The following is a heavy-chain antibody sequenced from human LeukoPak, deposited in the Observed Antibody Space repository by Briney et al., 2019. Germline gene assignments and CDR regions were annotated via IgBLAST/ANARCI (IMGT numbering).Heavy chain of an antibody. CDR3: ARGPYCSGGSCYSQYFDY. J-gene: IGHJ4*02. CDR2: ISAYNANT. V-gene: IGHV1-18*01. Sequence: SVKVSCKASGYTFTSYGISWVRQGPGQGLEWMGWISAYNANTKYAQKLQGRVSMTTDTSTSTAYMELRSLRSDDTAVYYCARGPYCSGGSCYSQYFDYWGQGTLVTVSS. D-gene: IGHD2-15*01. CDR1: GYTFTSYG.